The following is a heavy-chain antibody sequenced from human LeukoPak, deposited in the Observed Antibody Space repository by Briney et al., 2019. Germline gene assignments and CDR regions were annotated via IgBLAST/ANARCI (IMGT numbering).Heavy chain of an antibody. V-gene: IGHV4-59*01. CDR2: IYYSGST. Sequence: SETLSLTCTVSGGSISSYYWSWIRQPPGKGLEWIGYIYYSGSTNYNPSLKSRVTISVGTSKNQFSLELSSVTAVDTAVYYRARVMSYGSGSYYVYYFEYWGQGTLVTVSS. D-gene: IGHD3-10*01. CDR1: GGSISSYY. CDR3: ARVMSYGSGSYYVYYFEY. J-gene: IGHJ4*02.